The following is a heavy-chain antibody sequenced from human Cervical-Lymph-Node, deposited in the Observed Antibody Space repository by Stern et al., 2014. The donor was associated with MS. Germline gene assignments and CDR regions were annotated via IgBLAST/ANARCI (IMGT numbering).Heavy chain of an antibody. Sequence: VQLVESGAEVKKPGASVKVSCKASGYNFNTFGITWGRQAPGQGLEWMGWISAYNGETNYAQKFQGRVTMTTETSTSTGYMELRSLRSDDTAVYFCARGDGSRNWFDPWGQGTLVTVSS. CDR1: GYNFNTFG. J-gene: IGHJ5*02. D-gene: IGHD5-24*01. CDR3: ARGDGSRNWFDP. V-gene: IGHV1-18*01. CDR2: ISAYNGET.